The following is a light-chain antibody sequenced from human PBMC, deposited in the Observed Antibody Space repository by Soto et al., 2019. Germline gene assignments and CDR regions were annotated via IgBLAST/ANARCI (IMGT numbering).Light chain of an antibody. V-gene: IGLV3-21*04. Sequence: SYELTQPPSVSVAPGETARITCGGKNIESKGVQWYQQKPGQAPVLVIYYDKERPSGIPERFSGSNSGNTATLTISRVEAGDEAAYYCQVWDSSSDHFVFGDGTKLTVL. CDR2: YDK. J-gene: IGLJ1*01. CDR1: NIESKG. CDR3: QVWDSSSDHFV.